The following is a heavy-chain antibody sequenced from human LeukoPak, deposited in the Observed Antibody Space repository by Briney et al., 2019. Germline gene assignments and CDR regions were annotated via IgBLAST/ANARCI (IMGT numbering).Heavy chain of an antibody. CDR3: VTGGPSYSFGF. D-gene: IGHD3-3*01. CDR2: VKLDGNDK. J-gene: IGHJ3*01. Sequence: PGGSLRLSCAASGFTFTNYWMNWVRQAAGKGLEWVANVKLDGNDKSYVDSVKGRFSISRDNNNNLLFLEMNSLRVEDTAVYYCVTGGPSYSFGFWGHGTMVTVS. CDR1: GFTFTNYW. V-gene: IGHV3-7*01.